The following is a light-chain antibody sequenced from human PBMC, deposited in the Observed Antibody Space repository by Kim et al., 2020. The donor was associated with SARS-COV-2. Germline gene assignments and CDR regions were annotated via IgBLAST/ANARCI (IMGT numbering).Light chain of an antibody. CDR2: QDT. CDR3: QAWDSSTGV. J-gene: IGLJ3*02. Sequence: VSPGQTASVTCSGDKLGDKYACWYQQKPGQSPVLVIYQDTKRPTGIPERFSGSNSGNTATLTISGTQAMDEADYYCQAWDSSTGVFGGGTKVTVL. CDR1: KLGDKY. V-gene: IGLV3-1*01.